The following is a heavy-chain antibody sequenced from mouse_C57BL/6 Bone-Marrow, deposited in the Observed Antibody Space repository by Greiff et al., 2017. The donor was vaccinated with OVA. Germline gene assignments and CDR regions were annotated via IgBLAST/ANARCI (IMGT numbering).Heavy chain of an antibody. CDR2: IDPSDSYT. Sequence: QVQLQQPGAELVMPGASVKLSCKASGYPFTSYWMHWVKQRPGQGLEWIGEIDPSDSYTNYNQKFKGKSTLTVDKSSSTAYSQLSSLTSEDSAVYYCARRPIYYDYDGFDYWGQGTTLTVSS. J-gene: IGHJ2*01. D-gene: IGHD2-4*01. CDR1: GYPFTSYW. CDR3: ARRPIYYDYDGFDY. V-gene: IGHV1-69*01.